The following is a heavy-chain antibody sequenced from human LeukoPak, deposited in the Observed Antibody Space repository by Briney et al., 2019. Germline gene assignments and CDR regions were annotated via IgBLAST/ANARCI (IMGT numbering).Heavy chain of an antibody. V-gene: IGHV4-59*01. Sequence: PSETLSLTXTVSGGSISSYYWSWIRQPPGKGLEWIGYIYYSGSTNYNPSLKSRVTISVDTSKNQFSLKLSSVTAADTAVYYCARVSIAARRFTWFDPWGQGTLVTVSS. CDR1: GGSISSYY. CDR2: IYYSGST. D-gene: IGHD6-6*01. J-gene: IGHJ5*02. CDR3: ARVSIAARRFTWFDP.